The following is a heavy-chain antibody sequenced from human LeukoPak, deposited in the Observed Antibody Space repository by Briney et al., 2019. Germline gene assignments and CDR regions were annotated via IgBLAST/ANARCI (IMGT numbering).Heavy chain of an antibody. CDR3: ARDLGYCSSTSCQAAFDI. CDR1: GFTFSSYA. J-gene: IGHJ3*02. V-gene: IGHV3-23*01. CDR2: ISGSGGNT. Sequence: GGSLRLSCAASGFTFSSYAMSWVRQAPGKGLEWVSAISGSGGNTYYADSVKGRFTISRDNSKNTLYPQMNSLRAEDTAVYYCARDLGYCSSTSCQAAFDIWGQGTMVTVSS. D-gene: IGHD2-2*01.